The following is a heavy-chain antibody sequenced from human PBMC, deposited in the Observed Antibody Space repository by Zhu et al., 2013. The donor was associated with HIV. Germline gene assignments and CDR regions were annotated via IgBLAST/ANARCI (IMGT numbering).Heavy chain of an antibody. J-gene: IGHJ6*03. CDR1: GYTFNDYY. Sequence: QVQLVQSGAEVTKPGAPVKVSCKASGYTFNDYYMHWVRQAPGQGPEWMGWINPKSGGTKLAQTFRDRIFVTRDTSINTIYMELRSLTSDDTAVYYCARDPSTRYYTDVWGKGTTVIVSS. CDR2: INPKSGGT. D-gene: IGHD4-17*01. CDR3: ARDPSTRYYTDV. V-gene: IGHV1-2*02.